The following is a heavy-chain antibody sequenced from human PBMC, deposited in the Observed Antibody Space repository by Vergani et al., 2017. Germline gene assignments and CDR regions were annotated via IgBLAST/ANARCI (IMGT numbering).Heavy chain of an antibody. D-gene: IGHD4-23*01. J-gene: IGHJ2*01. Sequence: EVQLLESGGGLVQPGGSLRLSCAASGFTFSSYAMSWVRQAPGKGLEWVSAISVSGGNTYYADSVKGRFTISRDNSKNTLYLQMNSLRAEDTAVYYCAKDRLAVVTDYCWYFDLWGRGTLVTVSS. CDR2: ISVSGGNT. CDR1: GFTFSSYA. CDR3: AKDRLAVVTDYCWYFDL. V-gene: IGHV3-23*01.